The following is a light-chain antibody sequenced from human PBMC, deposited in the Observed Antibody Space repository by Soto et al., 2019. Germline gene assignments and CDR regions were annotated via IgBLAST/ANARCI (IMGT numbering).Light chain of an antibody. J-gene: IGKJ2*01. V-gene: IGKV3-15*01. Sequence: EIVMTQSPATLSVSPGERATLSCRASQTVSSTLAWYQQKPGQAPRLLIYGASIRATGIPARFSGSGSGTEFTLTISSLESEDFAVYFCQQYNNWPPYTFGQGTKVDIK. CDR1: QTVSST. CDR2: GAS. CDR3: QQYNNWPPYT.